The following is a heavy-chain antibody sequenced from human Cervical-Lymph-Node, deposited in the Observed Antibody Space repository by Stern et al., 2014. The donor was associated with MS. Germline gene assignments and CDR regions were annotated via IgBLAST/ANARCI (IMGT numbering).Heavy chain of an antibody. D-gene: IGHD2-2*01. Sequence: EVQLVESGGGLVKPGGSLRLSCAASGFNFNFFGMNWVRQAPGRGLEWVSSITSSSSDTYYADSVKGRFTISRDNAKNSRSLHLDSRRAEDTAVYYCARKAGGYQLLRHYGLDAWGQGTTVTVSS. CDR3: ARKAGGYQLLRHYGLDA. CDR1: GFNFNFFG. V-gene: IGHV3-21*06. CDR2: ITSSSSDT. J-gene: IGHJ6*02.